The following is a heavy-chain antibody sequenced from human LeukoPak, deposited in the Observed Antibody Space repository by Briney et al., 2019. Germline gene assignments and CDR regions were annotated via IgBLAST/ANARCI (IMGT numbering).Heavy chain of an antibody. J-gene: IGHJ6*03. CDR3: AKGSTSWYYYMDV. V-gene: IGHV3-23*01. Sequence: GGSLRLSCAASGFTFSSYAMSWVRQAPGKGLEWVSATSGSGGSTYYADSVKGRFTISRDNSKNTLYLQMNSLRAEDTAAYYCAKGSTSWYYYMDVWGKGTTVTVSS. D-gene: IGHD2-2*01. CDR1: GFTFSSYA. CDR2: TSGSGGST.